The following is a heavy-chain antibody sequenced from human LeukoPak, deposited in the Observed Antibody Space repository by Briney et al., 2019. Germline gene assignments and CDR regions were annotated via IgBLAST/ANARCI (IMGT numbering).Heavy chain of an antibody. J-gene: IGHJ3*02. CDR3: ARGLGVTNAFDI. CDR1: GGSISSYY. D-gene: IGHD4-11*01. V-gene: IGHV4-59*12. Sequence: SETLSLTCTVSGGSISSYYWSWIRQPPGKGLEWIGYIYYSGSTNYNPSLKSRVTISVDTSKNQFSLKLSSVTAADTAVYYCARGLGVTNAFDIWGQGTMVTVSS. CDR2: IYYSGST.